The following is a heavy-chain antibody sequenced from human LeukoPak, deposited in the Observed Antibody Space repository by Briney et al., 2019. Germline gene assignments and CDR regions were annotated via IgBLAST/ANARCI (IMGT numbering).Heavy chain of an antibody. Sequence: GGSLRLSCAASGFTFSSYSMNWVRQAPGKGLEWVSSISSSSSYIYYADSVKGRFTISRDNAKNSLYLQMNSLRAEDTAVYYCARAYSGYCSGGSCYSGYWGQGTLVTVSS. CDR1: GFTFSSYS. CDR3: ARAYSGYCSGGSCYSGY. V-gene: IGHV3-21*01. J-gene: IGHJ4*02. D-gene: IGHD2-15*01. CDR2: ISSSSSYI.